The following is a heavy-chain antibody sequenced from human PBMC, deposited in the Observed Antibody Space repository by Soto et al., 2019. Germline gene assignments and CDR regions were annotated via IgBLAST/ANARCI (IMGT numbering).Heavy chain of an antibody. Sequence: SETLSLTCAVYGGSFSGYYWSWIRQPPGKGLEWIGEINHSESTNYNPSLKSRVTISVDTSKNQFSLKLSSVTAADTAVYYCAREGITIFGVVRSYYYYGMDVWGQGTTVTVSS. CDR1: GGSFSGYY. V-gene: IGHV4-34*01. CDR3: AREGITIFGVVRSYYYYGMDV. CDR2: INHSEST. D-gene: IGHD3-3*01. J-gene: IGHJ6*02.